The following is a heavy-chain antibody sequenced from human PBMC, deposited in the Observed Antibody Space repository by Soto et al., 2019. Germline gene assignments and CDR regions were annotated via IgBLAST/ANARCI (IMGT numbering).Heavy chain of an antibody. CDR1: GGSISSYY. CDR3: ARTHNYDFWSGDGLRFDP. V-gene: IGHV4-59*01. J-gene: IGHJ5*02. D-gene: IGHD3-3*01. CDR2: IYYSGST. Sequence: SETLSLTSTVSGGSISSYYWSWIRQPPGKGLEWIGYIYYSGSTNYNPSLKSRVTISVDTSKNQFSLKLRSVTAADTAVYYCARTHNYDFWSGDGLRFDPWGQGTLVTVSS.